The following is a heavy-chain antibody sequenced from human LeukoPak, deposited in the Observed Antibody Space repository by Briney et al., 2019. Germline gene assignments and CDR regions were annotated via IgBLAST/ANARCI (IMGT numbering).Heavy chain of an antibody. CDR2: ISGSGGST. J-gene: IGHJ4*02. V-gene: IGHV3-23*01. CDR3: AKDQSDIVVVPAATLVE. CDR1: GFTFSNYG. D-gene: IGHD2-15*01. Sequence: GGSLRLSCAASGFTFSNYGMSWVRQAPGKGLDWVSSISGSGGSTYYADSVKGRLTISRDNSKNTVYLQMNNLRAEDTAVYYCAKDQSDIVVVPAATLVEWGQGTLVTVSS.